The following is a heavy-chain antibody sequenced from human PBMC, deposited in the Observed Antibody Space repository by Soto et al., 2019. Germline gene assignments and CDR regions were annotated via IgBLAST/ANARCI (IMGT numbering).Heavy chain of an antibody. Sequence: GGSLRLSCSASGFSFSDSAMHWVRQAPGKRLEYVSAISTNGRSTYYADSVKGRFTISRDNSKNTLYLQMNSLRAEDTAVYYCARDFKPHYYDSSGYYSHFDYWGQGTLVTVSS. CDR1: GFSFSDSA. D-gene: IGHD3-22*01. CDR3: ARDFKPHYYDSSGYYSHFDY. V-gene: IGHV3-64*04. CDR2: ISTNGRST. J-gene: IGHJ4*02.